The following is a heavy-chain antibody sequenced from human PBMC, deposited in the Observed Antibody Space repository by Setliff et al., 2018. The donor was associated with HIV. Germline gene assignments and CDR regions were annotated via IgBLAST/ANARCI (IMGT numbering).Heavy chain of an antibody. V-gene: IGHV4-31*03. D-gene: IGHD6-13*01. CDR2: IYYSGST. CDR3: ARAMSSSWYIDGFDI. Sequence: SETLSLTCTVSGGSISSGGYYWSWIRQHPGKGLEWIGYIYYSGSTYYNPSLKSRVTMSVDTSKNRLSLKLSSVTAADAAVYYCARAMSSSWYIDGFDIWGQGTVVTVSS. J-gene: IGHJ3*02. CDR1: GGSISSGGYY.